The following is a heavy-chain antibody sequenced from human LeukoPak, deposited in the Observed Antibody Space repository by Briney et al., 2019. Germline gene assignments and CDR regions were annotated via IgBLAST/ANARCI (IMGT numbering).Heavy chain of an antibody. V-gene: IGHV4-34*01. CDR2: INHSGST. J-gene: IGHJ6*02. CDR1: GGSFSGYY. Sequence: PSETLSLTCAVYGGSFSGYYWSWIRQPPGKGLEWIGEINHSGSTNYNPSLKSRVTISVDTSKNQFSLKLSSVTAADTAVYYCARGPIYYYYGMDVWGHGTTVTVSS. CDR3: ARGPIYYYYGMDV.